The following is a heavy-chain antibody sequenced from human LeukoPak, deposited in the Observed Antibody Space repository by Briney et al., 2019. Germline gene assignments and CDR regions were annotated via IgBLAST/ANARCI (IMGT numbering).Heavy chain of an antibody. CDR1: GGSISSYY. CDR2: INHSGST. Sequence: SETLSLTCTVSGGSISSYYWSWIRQPPGKGLEWIGEINHSGSTNYNPSLKSRVTISVDTSKNQFSLKLSSVTAADTAVYYCARDTYYYGSARTLFDYWGQGTLVTVSS. V-gene: IGHV4-34*01. J-gene: IGHJ4*02. CDR3: ARDTYYYGSARTLFDY. D-gene: IGHD3-10*01.